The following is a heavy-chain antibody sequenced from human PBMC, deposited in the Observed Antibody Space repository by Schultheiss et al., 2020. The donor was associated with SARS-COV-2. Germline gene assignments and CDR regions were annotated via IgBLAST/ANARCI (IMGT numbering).Heavy chain of an antibody. D-gene: IGHD4-17*01. CDR3: ARGMTTVPRDAFDI. CDR1: GFTVSSNY. Sequence: GESLKISCAASGFTVSSNYMSWVRQAPGKGLEWVSVIYSGGSTYYADSVKGRFTISRDNSKNTLYLQMNSLRAEDTAVYYCARGMTTVPRDAFDIWGQGTMVTVSS. J-gene: IGHJ3*02. CDR2: IYSGGST. V-gene: IGHV3-53*01.